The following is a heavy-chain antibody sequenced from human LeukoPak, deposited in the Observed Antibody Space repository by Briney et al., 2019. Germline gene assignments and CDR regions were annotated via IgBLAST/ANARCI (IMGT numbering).Heavy chain of an antibody. Sequence: GGSLRLSCAASGFTFGSYDMHWVRQAPGKGLEYVSAISSNGGTTYYANSVKGRFTISRDNSKNTLYLQMGSLRAEDMAVYYCARSYGESSSSSGDYWGQGTLVTVSS. J-gene: IGHJ4*02. CDR3: ARSYGESSSSSGDY. CDR2: ISSNGGTT. D-gene: IGHD6-6*01. V-gene: IGHV3-64*01. CDR1: GFTFGSYD.